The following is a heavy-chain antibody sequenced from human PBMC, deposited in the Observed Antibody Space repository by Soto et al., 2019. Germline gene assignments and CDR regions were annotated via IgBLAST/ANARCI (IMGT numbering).Heavy chain of an antibody. CDR1: GGSLSSHF. J-gene: IGHJ3*01. CDR2: IFYTGIT. Sequence: ETLSLTCTVSGGSLSSHFWAWIRQPPGKGLEWVGYIFYTGITNYNPSLQSRVSISVDTSKERFSLTLNSVTAADTAVYYCARGGYDFSGVNFDEGFDFWGQGIPVTVSS. CDR3: ARGGYDFSGVNFDEGFDF. D-gene: IGHD3-22*01. V-gene: IGHV4-59*11.